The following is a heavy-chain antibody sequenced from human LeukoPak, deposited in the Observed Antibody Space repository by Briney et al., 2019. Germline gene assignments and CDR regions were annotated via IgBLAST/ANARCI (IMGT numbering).Heavy chain of an antibody. V-gene: IGHV1-2*02. D-gene: IGHD3-10*01. CDR1: GYTFTGYY. CDR3: ARDARYYYGSGAFDY. CDR2: INPNSGGT. J-gene: IGHJ4*02. Sequence: ASVTVSCKASGYTFTGYYMHWVRQAPGQGLEWMGWINPNSGGTNYAQKFQGRVTMTRDTSISTAYMELSRLRSDDTAVYYCARDARYYYGSGAFDYWGQGTLVTVSS.